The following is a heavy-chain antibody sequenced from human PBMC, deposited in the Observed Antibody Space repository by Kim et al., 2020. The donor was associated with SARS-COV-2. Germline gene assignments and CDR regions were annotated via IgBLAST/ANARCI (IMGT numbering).Heavy chain of an antibody. J-gene: IGHJ3*01. V-gene: IGHV3-7*01. Sequence: GGSLRLSCAASGFSFSTHWMSWVRQAPGKGLEWVANIKDDGSEKYYVDSVKGRFTISRDNAKNSLYLEMNTLRGEDTAVYYCATRPWTIGYFGAFDVWG. D-gene: IGHD3-22*01. CDR2: IKDDGSEK. CDR1: GFSFSTHW. CDR3: ATRPWTIGYFGAFDV.